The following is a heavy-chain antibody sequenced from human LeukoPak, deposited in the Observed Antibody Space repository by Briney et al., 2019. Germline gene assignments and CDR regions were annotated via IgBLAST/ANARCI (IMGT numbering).Heavy chain of an antibody. CDR1: GFTFSSYW. D-gene: IGHD2-15*01. CDR2: ITSEGSST. V-gene: IGHV3-74*01. J-gene: IGHJ4*02. CDR3: ARGSSVVALD. Sequence: PGGSLRLSCAASGFTFSSYWMHWVRQVPGKGLVWVSRITSEGSSTSYADSVKGRFTISRDNAKNTLYLQMNSLRAEDTAVHYCARGSSVVALDWGQGTLVTVSS.